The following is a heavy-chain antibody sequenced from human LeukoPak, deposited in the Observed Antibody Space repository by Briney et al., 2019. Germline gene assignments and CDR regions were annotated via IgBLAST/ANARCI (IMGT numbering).Heavy chain of an antibody. CDR1: GFTFSDYY. Sequence: GRSLRLSCAASGFTFSDYYMSWIRQAPGKGLEWVSYISSSSSYTNYADSVKGRFTISRDNAKNSLYLKMNSLRAEDTAVYYCAREDSGYLANWGQGTLVTVSS. J-gene: IGHJ4*02. D-gene: IGHD3-22*01. CDR2: ISSSSSYT. V-gene: IGHV3-11*05. CDR3: AREDSGYLAN.